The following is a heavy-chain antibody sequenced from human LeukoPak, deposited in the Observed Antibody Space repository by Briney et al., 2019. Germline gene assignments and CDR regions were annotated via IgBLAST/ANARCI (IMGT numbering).Heavy chain of an antibody. CDR2: FDHEDGET. CDR3: ATDLASGVRGVIIDDY. Sequence: GASVKVSCKTSGYSFSSYGISWVRQAPGKGLEWMGGFDHEDGETIYAQKFQGRVTMTEDTSTDTAYMELSSLRSEDTAVYYCATDLASGVRGVIIDDYWGQGTLVTVSS. D-gene: IGHD3-10*01. CDR1: GYSFSSYG. J-gene: IGHJ4*02. V-gene: IGHV1-24*01.